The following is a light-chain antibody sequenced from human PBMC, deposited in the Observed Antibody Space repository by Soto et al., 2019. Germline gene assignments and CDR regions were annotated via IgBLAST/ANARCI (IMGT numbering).Light chain of an antibody. Sequence: EIVLTQSPGTLSLSPGERATLSCRASETVNNAYLAWYQQKPGQAPRLLIYDASIRASGIPDRFSGSGSGTGFTLTISRLQPEDFAVYYCQQYGSPPRTFGQGTKVEIQ. V-gene: IGKV3-20*01. CDR1: ETVNNAY. CDR3: QQYGSPPRT. J-gene: IGKJ1*01. CDR2: DAS.